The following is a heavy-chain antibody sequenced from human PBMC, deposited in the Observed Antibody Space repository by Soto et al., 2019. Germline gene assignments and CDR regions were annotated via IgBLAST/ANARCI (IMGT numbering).Heavy chain of an antibody. D-gene: IGHD6-13*01. CDR3: ARGSSSWSGFDP. V-gene: IGHV4-30-4*01. J-gene: IGHJ5*02. Sequence: TLSLTCTVSGGSISSGDYYRSWIRQPPGKGLEWIGYIYYSGSTYYNPSLKSRVTISVDTSKNQFSLKLSSVTAADTAVYYCARGSSSWSGFDPWGQGTLVTVS. CDR1: GGSISSGDYY. CDR2: IYYSGST.